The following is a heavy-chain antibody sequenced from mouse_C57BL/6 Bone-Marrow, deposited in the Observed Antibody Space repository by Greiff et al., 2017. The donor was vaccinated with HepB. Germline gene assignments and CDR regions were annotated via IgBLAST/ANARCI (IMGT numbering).Heavy chain of an antibody. CDR3: ARGSGKQSYYFDY. CDR2: IYPGGGYT. D-gene: IGHD1-3*01. V-gene: IGHV1-63*01. Sequence: VQLQQSGAELVRPGPSVKMSCKASGYTFTNYWIGWAKQRPGHGLEWIGDIYPGGGYTNYNEKFKGKATLTADKSSSTAYMQFSSLTSEDSAIYYCARGSGKQSYYFDYWGQGTTLTVSS. CDR1: GYTFTNYW. J-gene: IGHJ2*01.